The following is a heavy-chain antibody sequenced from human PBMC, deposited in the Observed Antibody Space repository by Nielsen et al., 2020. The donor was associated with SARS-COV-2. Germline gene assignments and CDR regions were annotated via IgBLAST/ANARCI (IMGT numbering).Heavy chain of an antibody. D-gene: IGHD6-13*01. CDR1: GFTFSSYG. CDR2: IWYDGSNK. Sequence: GESLKISCAASGFTFSSYGMHWVRQASGKGLEWVAVIWYDGSNKYYADSVKGRFTISRDNSKNTLYLQMNSLRAEDTAVYYCASELVPGYYGMDVWGQGTTVTVSS. J-gene: IGHJ6*02. CDR3: ASELVPGYYGMDV. V-gene: IGHV3-33*01.